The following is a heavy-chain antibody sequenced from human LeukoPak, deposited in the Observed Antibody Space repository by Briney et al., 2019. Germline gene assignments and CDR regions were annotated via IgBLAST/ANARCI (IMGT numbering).Heavy chain of an antibody. D-gene: IGHD6-13*01. CDR1: GFTFSDYT. J-gene: IGHJ4*02. Sequence: PGRSLRLFCAASGFTFSDYTMQWVRQTPGKGLEWVALLPPDGSYQYYADSLKGRFTISRDNFKNALYLQMNSLRFEDTAVYYCARGLHDRSWYGAHWGQGTLLSVSS. CDR3: ARGLHDRSWYGAH. V-gene: IGHV3-30*04. CDR2: LPPDGSYQ.